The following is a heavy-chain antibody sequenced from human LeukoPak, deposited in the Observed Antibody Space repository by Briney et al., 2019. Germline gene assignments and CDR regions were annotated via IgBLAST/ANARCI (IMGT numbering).Heavy chain of an antibody. J-gene: IGHJ5*02. V-gene: IGHV4-39*01. CDR3: ARHPMVRGVFIDP. CDR1: GGSISSNSYY. D-gene: IGHD3-10*01. Sequence: SETLSLTCAVSGGSISSNSYYWGWIRQPPGKGLEWIGSIYYSGSTYYNPSLKSRVTISVDTSKNQFSLKLSSVTAADTAVYYCARHPMVRGVFIDPWGQGTLVTVSS. CDR2: IYYSGST.